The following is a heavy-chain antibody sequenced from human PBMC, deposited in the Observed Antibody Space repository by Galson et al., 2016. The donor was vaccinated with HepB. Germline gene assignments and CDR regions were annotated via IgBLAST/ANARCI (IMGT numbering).Heavy chain of an antibody. V-gene: IGHV3-30-3*01. CDR3: ARDRYLRGSGSSPSAFDL. CDR1: GFTFSNFA. D-gene: IGHD3-10*01. CDR2: ISYDESNK. Sequence: SLRLSCAASGFTFSNFAMHWVRQAPGKGLEWVAVISYDESNKNYGDSVKGRFTTSRDNFNNTLYLRMNSLNIEDTAVYYCARDRYLRGSGSSPSAFDLWGQGTLVTVSS. J-gene: IGHJ3*01.